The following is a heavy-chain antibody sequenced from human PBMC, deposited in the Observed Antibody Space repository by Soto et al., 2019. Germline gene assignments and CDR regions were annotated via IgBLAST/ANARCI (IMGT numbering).Heavy chain of an antibody. CDR3: ATPLYYDSSVRQH. CDR1: GFTFSSYA. J-gene: IGHJ1*01. Sequence: SLRLSCAASGFTFSSYAMSWVRQAPGKGLEWVSAISGSGGSTYYADSVKGRFTISRDNSKNTLYLQMNSLRAEDTAVYYCATPLYYDSSVRQHWGQGTLVTVSS. D-gene: IGHD3-22*01. CDR2: ISGSGGST. V-gene: IGHV3-23*01.